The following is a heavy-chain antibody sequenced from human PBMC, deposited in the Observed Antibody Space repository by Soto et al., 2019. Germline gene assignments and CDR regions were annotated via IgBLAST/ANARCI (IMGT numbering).Heavy chain of an antibody. J-gene: IGHJ5*02. Sequence: QVQLVQSGAEVKKPGASVKVSCKASGYTFTSYGISWVRQAPGQGLEWMGWISAYNGNTNYAQKLQGRVTMTTDTSTSTAYMELRSLRSDDTAVYYCARRDYYYDSSGYYTGIWFDPWGQGTLVTVSS. CDR3: ARRDYYYDSSGYYTGIWFDP. V-gene: IGHV1-18*01. D-gene: IGHD3-22*01. CDR2: ISAYNGNT. CDR1: GYTFTSYG.